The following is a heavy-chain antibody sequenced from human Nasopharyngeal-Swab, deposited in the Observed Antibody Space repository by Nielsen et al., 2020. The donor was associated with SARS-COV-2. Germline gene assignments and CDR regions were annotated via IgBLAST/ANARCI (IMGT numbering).Heavy chain of an antibody. CDR3: ARAMGKWLQLGNWFDP. CDR1: GFTFSSYA. D-gene: IGHD5-24*01. V-gene: IGHV3-30*04. J-gene: IGHJ5*02. Sequence: GESLKISCAASGFTFSSYAMHWVRRAPGKGLEWVAVISYDGSNKYYADSVKGRFTISRDNSKNTLYLQMNSLRAEDTAVYYCARAMGKWLQLGNWFDPWGQGTLVTVSS. CDR2: ISYDGSNK.